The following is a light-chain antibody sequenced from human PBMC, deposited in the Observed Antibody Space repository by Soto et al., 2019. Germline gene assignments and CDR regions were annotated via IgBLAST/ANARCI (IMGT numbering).Light chain of an antibody. J-gene: IGLJ1*01. CDR1: SSNIGSNT. Sequence: QSVLTQPPSASGTPGRRVTISCSGSSSNIGSNTVNWYQQHPGTAPKLLNYSNNQRPSGVPDRISGSKSGTSASLAISGLQSEDEADYYCAAWDDSLNAFYVFGTGTKVTVL. CDR3: AAWDDSLNAFYV. V-gene: IGLV1-44*01. CDR2: SNN.